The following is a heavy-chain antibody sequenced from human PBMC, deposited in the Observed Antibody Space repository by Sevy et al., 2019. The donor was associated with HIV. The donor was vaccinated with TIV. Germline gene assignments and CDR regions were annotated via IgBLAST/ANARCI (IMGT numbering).Heavy chain of an antibody. D-gene: IGHD2-2*03. Sequence: PETLSLNCTVSGDSVTNYYWNWIRQPAGKGLEWIGRIYTSGNTNSGNTNYNPSLKSRVTMSVDTSKNRFSLKLTSVTAADTAVYYCASGRGYSYSLNYWGQGTVVTVSS. CDR1: GDSVTNYY. J-gene: IGHJ4*02. V-gene: IGHV4-4*07. CDR2: IYTSGNT. CDR3: ASGRGYSYSLNY.